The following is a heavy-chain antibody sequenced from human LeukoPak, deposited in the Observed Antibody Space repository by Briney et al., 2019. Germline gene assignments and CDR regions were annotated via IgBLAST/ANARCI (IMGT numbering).Heavy chain of an antibody. Sequence: PSQTLSLTCTVSGGSISSGSYYWGWIRQPPGKGLEWIGSIYHSGSTYYNPSLKSRVTISVDTSKNQFSLKLSSVTAADTAVYYCARRYIVVVPPAIRLGWYFDLWGRGTLVTVSS. CDR2: IYHSGST. CDR1: GGSISSGSYY. V-gene: IGHV4-39*07. CDR3: ARRYIVVVPPAIRLGWYFDL. J-gene: IGHJ2*01. D-gene: IGHD2-2*01.